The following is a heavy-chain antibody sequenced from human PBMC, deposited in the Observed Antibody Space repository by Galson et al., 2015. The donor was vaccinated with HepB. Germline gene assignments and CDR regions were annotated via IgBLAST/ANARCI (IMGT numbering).Heavy chain of an antibody. CDR1: GFTFSSNR. V-gene: IGHV3-74*01. CDR2: INSDVSTT. CDR3: GNWGSS. D-gene: IGHD7-27*01. J-gene: IGHJ5*02. Sequence: SLRLSCAASGFTFSSNRMQWVRQAPGKGLEWVSRINSDVSTTSYTDSVKGRFTISRDNAKSTLYLQMNSLRAEDTAVYYCGNWGSSWGQGTLVTVSS.